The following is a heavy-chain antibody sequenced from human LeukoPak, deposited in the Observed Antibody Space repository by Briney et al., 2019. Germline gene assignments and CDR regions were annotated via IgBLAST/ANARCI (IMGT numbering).Heavy chain of an antibody. V-gene: IGHV4-39*01. CDR3: AMSSWYSPFDY. CDR1: GGSISSSSYY. J-gene: IGHJ4*02. CDR2: IYYSGST. D-gene: IGHD6-13*01. Sequence: PSETLSLTCTVSGGSISSSSYYWGWIRQPPGKGLEWIGSIYYSGSTYYNPSLKSRVTISVDTSKNQFSLKLSSVTAADTAVYYCAMSSWYSPFDYWGQGTLVTVSS.